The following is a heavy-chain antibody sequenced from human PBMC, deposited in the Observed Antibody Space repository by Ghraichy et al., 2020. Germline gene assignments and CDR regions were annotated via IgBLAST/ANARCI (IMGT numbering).Heavy chain of an antibody. Sequence: AGSLRLSCAASGFTFTGYAMHWVRQAPGKGLEWVAVVSYDGSNKYYADSVKGRFSISRDNSKNTLFLQMNSLRTEDTAMYFCARDHFCSGAICYSTPNRFDPWGQGTLVTVSS. CDR1: GFTFTGYA. CDR2: VSYDGSNK. V-gene: IGHV3-30-3*01. J-gene: IGHJ5*02. CDR3: ARDHFCSGAICYSTPNRFDP. D-gene: IGHD2-15*01.